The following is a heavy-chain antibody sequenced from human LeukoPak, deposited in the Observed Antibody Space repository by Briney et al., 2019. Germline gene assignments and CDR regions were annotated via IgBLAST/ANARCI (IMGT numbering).Heavy chain of an antibody. J-gene: IGHJ6*03. CDR1: GYTFTGYY. D-gene: IGHD1-26*01. CDR3: ARGGSYYLPRSHYYYYYMDV. V-gene: IGHV1-2*02. CDR2: INPNSGGT. Sequence: ASVKVSCKASGYTFTGYYMHWVRQAPGQGLEWMGWINPNSGGTNYAQKFQGRVTITADESTSTAYMELSSLRSEDTAVYYCARGGSYYLPRSHYYYYYMDVWGKGTTVTVSS.